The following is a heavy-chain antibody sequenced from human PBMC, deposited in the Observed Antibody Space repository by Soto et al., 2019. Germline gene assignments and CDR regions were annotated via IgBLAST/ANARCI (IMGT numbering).Heavy chain of an antibody. D-gene: IGHD2-21*01. CDR1: GGSISSSSYY. CDR2: TYYSGST. CDR3: ARGLGESTCY. Sequence: SETLSLTCTVSGGSISSSSYYWDWIRQPPGKGLEWIATTYYSGSTYYNPSLKSRVTTSVDTAENQFSLKLSSVTAADTAVYYCARGLGESTCYWGQGTLVTVSS. V-gene: IGHV4-39*01. J-gene: IGHJ4*02.